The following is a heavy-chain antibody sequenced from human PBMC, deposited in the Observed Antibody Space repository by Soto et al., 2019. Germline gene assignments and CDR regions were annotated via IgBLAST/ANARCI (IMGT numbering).Heavy chain of an antibody. Sequence: PGGSLRLSCAASGFTFSSYSMNWVRQAPGKGLEWVSYISSSSSTIYYADSVKGRFTISRDNAKNSLYLQMNSLRDEDTAVYYCARDPGSYSGSYYPDAFDIWGQGTMVTVSS. CDR1: GFTFSSYS. V-gene: IGHV3-48*02. CDR3: ARDPGSYSGSYYPDAFDI. CDR2: ISSSSSTI. D-gene: IGHD1-26*01. J-gene: IGHJ3*02.